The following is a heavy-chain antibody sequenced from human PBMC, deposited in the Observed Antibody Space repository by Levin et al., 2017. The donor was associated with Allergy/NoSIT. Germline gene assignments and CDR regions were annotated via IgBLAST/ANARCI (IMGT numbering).Heavy chain of an antibody. CDR3: ASAYSYGYYFDY. V-gene: IGHV3-30-3*01. CDR1: GFTFSSYA. Sequence: GESLKISCAASGFTFSSYAMHWVRQAPGKGLEWVAVISYDGSNKYYADSVKGRFTISRDNSKNTLYLQMNSLRAEDTAVYYCASAYSYGYYFDYWGQGTLVTVSS. J-gene: IGHJ4*02. D-gene: IGHD5-18*01. CDR2: ISYDGSNK.